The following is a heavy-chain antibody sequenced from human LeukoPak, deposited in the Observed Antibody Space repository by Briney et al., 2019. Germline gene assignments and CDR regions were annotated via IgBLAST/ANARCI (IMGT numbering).Heavy chain of an antibody. J-gene: IGHJ4*02. V-gene: IGHV3-30-3*01. Sequence: GGSLRLSCAASGFTFSSYAMHWVRQAPGKGLEWVAVISYDGSNKYYADSVKGRFTISRDNSKNTLYLQMNSLRAEDTAVYYCARDLAYSRLDYWGQGMLVTVSS. CDR1: GFTFSSYA. CDR3: ARDLAYSRLDY. D-gene: IGHD5-18*01. CDR2: ISYDGSNK.